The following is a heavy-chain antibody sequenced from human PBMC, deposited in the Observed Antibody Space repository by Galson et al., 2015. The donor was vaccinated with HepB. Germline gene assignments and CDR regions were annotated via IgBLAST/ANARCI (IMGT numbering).Heavy chain of an antibody. CDR2: ITSKTAGGTT. D-gene: IGHD1-26*01. CDR3: TTEGFTYSAFDI. V-gene: IGHV3-15*01. J-gene: IGHJ3*02. Sequence: SLRLSCAASGFTFSNAWMSWVRQAPGKGLEWVARITSKTAGGTTDYAAPVKGSFTISRDESKNTLYLQMNSLKPEDTDVYYCTTEGFTYSAFDIWGQGTMVTVSS. CDR1: GFTFSNAW.